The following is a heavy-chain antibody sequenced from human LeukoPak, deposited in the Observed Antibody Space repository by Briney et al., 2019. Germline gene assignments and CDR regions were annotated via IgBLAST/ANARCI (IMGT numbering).Heavy chain of an antibody. D-gene: IGHD6-13*01. CDR3: ARDSAYSSSFTGYYYYYGMDV. Sequence: PGGSLRLSCAASGFTFSIYWIYWVRQAPGKGLMWVSRCDSDGSGTTYVDSVKGRFTISRDNAKNSLYLQMNSLRAEDTAVYYCARDSAYSSSFTGYYYYYGMDVWGQGTTVTVSS. V-gene: IGHV3-74*01. CDR2: CDSDGSGT. J-gene: IGHJ6*02. CDR1: GFTFSIYW.